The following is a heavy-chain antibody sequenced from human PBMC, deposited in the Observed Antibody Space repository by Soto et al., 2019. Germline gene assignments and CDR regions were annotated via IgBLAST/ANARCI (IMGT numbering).Heavy chain of an antibody. D-gene: IGHD5-18*01. Sequence: RASVKVSCNASGGTFSSYAISWVRQAPGQGLEWMGGIIPIFGTANYAQKFQGRVTITADKSTSTAYMELSSLRSEDTAVYYCAREVQLWGSHYYYGMGVWGQGTTVTVSS. J-gene: IGHJ6*02. CDR2: IIPIFGTA. CDR1: GGTFSSYA. V-gene: IGHV1-69*06. CDR3: AREVQLWGSHYYYGMGV.